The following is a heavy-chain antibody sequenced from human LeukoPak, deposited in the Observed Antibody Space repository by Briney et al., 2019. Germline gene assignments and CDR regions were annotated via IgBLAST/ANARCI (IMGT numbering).Heavy chain of an antibody. CDR2: ISYDGSNK. CDR3: VRSSGWPGY. Sequence: GGSLRLSCAASGFTFSSYGMHWVRQAPGKGLEWVAVISYDGSNKYYADSVKGRLTISRDNSKNTLYLQMNSLRAEDTAVYYCVRSSGWPGYWGQGTMVTVSS. CDR1: GFTFSSYG. V-gene: IGHV3-30*03. J-gene: IGHJ4*02. D-gene: IGHD6-19*01.